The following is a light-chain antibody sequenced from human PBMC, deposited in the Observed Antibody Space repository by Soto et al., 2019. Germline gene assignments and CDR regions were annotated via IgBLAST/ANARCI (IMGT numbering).Light chain of an antibody. Sequence: QSVLTQPHSASGSPGQSVTISCTGTSSDVGGYNYVSWYQQYPGKVPKLMVYEVNKRPPGVPDRFSGSKSGNTASLTVSGLQAEDEADYYCTSYAGGNNVFGTGTELTVL. CDR3: TSYAGGNNV. CDR2: EVN. V-gene: IGLV2-8*01. J-gene: IGLJ1*01. CDR1: SSDVGGYNY.